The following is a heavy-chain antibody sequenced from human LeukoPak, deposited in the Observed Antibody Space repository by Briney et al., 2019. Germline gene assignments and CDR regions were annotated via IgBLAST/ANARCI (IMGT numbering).Heavy chain of an antibody. CDR1: GFTFSNYW. V-gene: IGHV3-74*01. CDR3: AREGSYIDY. J-gene: IGHJ4*02. Sequence: GGSLRLSCAASGFTFSNYWMHWIRQVPGKGLVWVSHIKYDGSATNYADSVKGRFTISRDNAKNSLYLQMNSLRAEDTAVYYCAREGSYIDYWGQGTLVTVSS. CDR2: IKYDGSAT.